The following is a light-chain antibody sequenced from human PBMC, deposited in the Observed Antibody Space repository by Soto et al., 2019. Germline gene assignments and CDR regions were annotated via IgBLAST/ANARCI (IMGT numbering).Light chain of an antibody. CDR1: QSVSSY. V-gene: IGKV3-11*01. CDR3: QPRSNWPLLT. CDR2: DAS. Sequence: EVVLTQSPATLSLSPGERATLSCRASQSVSSYLAWYQQKPRQAPRLLIYDASDRATVIPARFSGSGSGTDFTLTISSLEPEDFAVYYCQPRSNWPLLTFGGGTKVDIK. J-gene: IGKJ4*01.